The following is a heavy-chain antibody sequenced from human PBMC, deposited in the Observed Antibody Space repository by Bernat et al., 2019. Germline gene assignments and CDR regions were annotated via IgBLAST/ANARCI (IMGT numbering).Heavy chain of an antibody. CDR3: AKERYSSSSQQDSD. CDR2: ISYDGSNK. J-gene: IGHJ4*02. V-gene: IGHV3-30*18. CDR1: GFTFSSYG. Sequence: QVQLVESGGGVVQPGRSLRLSCAASGFTFSSYGMHWVRQAPGKGLEWVAVISYDGSNKYYADSVKGRVTISRDNSKNTLYLQMNSLRAEDTAVYYCAKERYSSSSQQDSDWGQGTLVTVSS. D-gene: IGHD6-6*01.